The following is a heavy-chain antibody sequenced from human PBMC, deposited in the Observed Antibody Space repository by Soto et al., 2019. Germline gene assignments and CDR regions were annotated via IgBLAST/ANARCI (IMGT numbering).Heavy chain of an antibody. CDR1: GFNFKNSG. D-gene: IGHD6-6*01. Sequence: EVQLLESGGGLVQPGRSLGLSCAASGFNFKNSGMTWVRQAPGKGLEWVSSVDDGGSGTYYADSVKGRFTISRDNSKSTLYLQMNSLRAEDTAIYYCAKRVEYSSSSAYFDSWGQGTLVTVSS. CDR3: AKRVEYSSSSAYFDS. CDR2: VDDGGSGT. J-gene: IGHJ4*02. V-gene: IGHV3-23*01.